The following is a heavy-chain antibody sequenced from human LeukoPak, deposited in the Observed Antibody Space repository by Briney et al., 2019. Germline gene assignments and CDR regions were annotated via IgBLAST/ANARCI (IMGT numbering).Heavy chain of an antibody. Sequence: PSETLSLTCAVSGGSISSGGYSWSWIRQPPGKGLEWIGYIYHSGSTYYNPSLKSRVTISVDRSKNQFSLKLTSVTAADTAMFYCARLRPLLDQLLYFAFDSWGQGTLVTVSS. CDR3: ARLRPLLDQLLYFAFDS. D-gene: IGHD2-2*02. J-gene: IGHJ4*02. CDR2: IYHSGST. CDR1: GGSISSGGYS. V-gene: IGHV4-30-2*02.